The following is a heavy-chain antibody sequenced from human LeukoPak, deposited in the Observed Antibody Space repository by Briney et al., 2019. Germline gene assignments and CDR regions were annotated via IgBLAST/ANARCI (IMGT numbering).Heavy chain of an antibody. Sequence: PGGSLRLSSAASGFTVSTNYLSWVRQAPGKGLEWVSVVYSGGTTYHADSVKGRFTISRDNSKNTMYLQMNSLRADDTAVYYCARESVVRGVINGMDVWGQGTTVTVSS. J-gene: IGHJ6*02. CDR1: GFTVSTNY. V-gene: IGHV3-66*01. CDR3: ARESVVRGVINGMDV. D-gene: IGHD3-10*01. CDR2: VYSGGTT.